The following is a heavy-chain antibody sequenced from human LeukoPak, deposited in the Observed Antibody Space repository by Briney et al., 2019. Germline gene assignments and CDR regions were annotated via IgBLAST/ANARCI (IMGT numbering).Heavy chain of an antibody. CDR3: AKLPTEYCSSTSCFGPLTYYFDY. Sequence: GGSLRLSCAASGFTFSSYGMSWVRQAPGKGLEWVSAISTTGGSTYYADSVKGRFTISRGNSKNTLYLQMNSLRAEDTAVYYCAKLPTEYCSSTSCFGPLTYYFDYWGQGTLVTVSS. D-gene: IGHD2-2*01. CDR1: GFTFSSYG. J-gene: IGHJ4*02. V-gene: IGHV3-23*01. CDR2: ISTTGGST.